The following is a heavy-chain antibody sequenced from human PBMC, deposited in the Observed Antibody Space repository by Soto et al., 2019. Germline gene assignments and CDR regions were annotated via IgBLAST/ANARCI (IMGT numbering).Heavy chain of an antibody. CDR3: ARVMPMVRGGIDY. J-gene: IGHJ4*02. CDR1: GFTFSSYE. Sequence: GGSLRLSCAASGFTFSSYEMNWVRQAPGKGLEWVSYISSSGSTIYYADSVKGRFTISRANAKKSLYLQMNSLRAEDAAVYCCARVMPMVRGGIDYWGQGTLVTVSS. D-gene: IGHD3-10*01. V-gene: IGHV3-48*03. CDR2: ISSSGSTI.